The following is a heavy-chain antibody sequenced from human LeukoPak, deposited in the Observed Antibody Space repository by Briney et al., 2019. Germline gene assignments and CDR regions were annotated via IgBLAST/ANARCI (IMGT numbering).Heavy chain of an antibody. D-gene: IGHD2-2*01. V-gene: IGHV3-23*01. CDR2: ISGSVGST. CDR3: GSSSSTCCDY. Sequence: GGSLRLSCAASGFTFNNYAMSWVRQAPGKGLEWVSVISGSVGSTYYADSVKGRFTISRDNAKNTLYLQMNSLRAEDTAVYYCGSSSSTCCDYWGQGALVTVSS. CDR1: GFTFNNYA. J-gene: IGHJ4*02.